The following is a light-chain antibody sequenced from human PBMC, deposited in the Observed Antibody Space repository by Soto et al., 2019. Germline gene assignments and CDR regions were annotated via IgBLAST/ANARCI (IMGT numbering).Light chain of an antibody. CDR2: DVS. CDR1: SSDVGGYNY. Sequence: QSVLTQPRSVSGSPGQSVTISCTGTSSDVGGYNYVSWYQQHPGKAPKLMIYDVSKRPSGVPDRFSGSKSSNTASLTISGLQAEDEADYYCCSYAGSYTYVFGTGTKLTVL. J-gene: IGLJ1*01. CDR3: CSYAGSYTYV. V-gene: IGLV2-11*01.